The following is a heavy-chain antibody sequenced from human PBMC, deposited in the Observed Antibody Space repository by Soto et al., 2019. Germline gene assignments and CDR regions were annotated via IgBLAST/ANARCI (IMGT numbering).Heavy chain of an antibody. Sequence: ASVKVSCKASGYTFTSYAMHWVRQAPGQRLEWMGWINAGNGNTKYSQKFQGRVTITGDTSASTAYMELSSLRSEDTAVYYCARVGRVVVVAATHDASDIWGQGTMVTVSS. D-gene: IGHD2-15*01. J-gene: IGHJ3*02. CDR3: ARVGRVVVVAATHDASDI. V-gene: IGHV1-3*01. CDR2: INAGNGNT. CDR1: GYTFTSYA.